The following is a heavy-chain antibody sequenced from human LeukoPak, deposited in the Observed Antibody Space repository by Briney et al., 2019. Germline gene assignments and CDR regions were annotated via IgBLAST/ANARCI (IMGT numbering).Heavy chain of an antibody. Sequence: GGSLRLSCAASGFTFGSYGMHWVRQAPGKGLEWVAVVSFDGRTKYYADSVKGRFTISRDNSRNTLYLQMNSLRTEDTAMYYCARAGDYGSGSFRWRHFDSWGQGTLVTVSS. CDR2: VSFDGRTK. J-gene: IGHJ4*02. D-gene: IGHD3-10*01. CDR1: GFTFGSYG. CDR3: ARAGDYGSGSFRWRHFDS. V-gene: IGHV3-30*03.